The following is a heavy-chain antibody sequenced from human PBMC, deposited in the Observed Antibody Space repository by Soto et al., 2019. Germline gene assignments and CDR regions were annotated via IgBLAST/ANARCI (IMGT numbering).Heavy chain of an antibody. J-gene: IGHJ2*01. CDR1: GFSFSSYA. D-gene: IGHD2-21*02. CDR2: ISYDGSEK. V-gene: IGHV3-30-3*01. CDR3: ARDARIRTDWYFDL. Sequence: QVQLVESGGGVVQPGRSLRLSCAASGFSFSSYAMHWVRQAPGSGLDWVAAISYDGSEKYYADSVKGRFTISRDNSKNTLYLQMNSLRVEDTAVYYCARDARIRTDWYFDLWGRGTLVTVSS.